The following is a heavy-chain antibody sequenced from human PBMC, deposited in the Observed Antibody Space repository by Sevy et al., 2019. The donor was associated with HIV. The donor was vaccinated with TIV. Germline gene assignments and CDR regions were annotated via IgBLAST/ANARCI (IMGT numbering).Heavy chain of an antibody. CDR1: GLIFSHDG. Sequence: GGSLRLSCAASGLIFSHDGMHWVRQGPGKGLEWVAFISFDGSNKYYVDSVKGRFTISRDNSKNTLYLQMNSLRTEDTALYYCAKNTAAAGTGGFDYWGQGTLVTVSS. V-gene: IGHV3-30*02. J-gene: IGHJ4*02. CDR3: AKNTAAAGTGGFDY. D-gene: IGHD6-13*01. CDR2: ISFDGSNK.